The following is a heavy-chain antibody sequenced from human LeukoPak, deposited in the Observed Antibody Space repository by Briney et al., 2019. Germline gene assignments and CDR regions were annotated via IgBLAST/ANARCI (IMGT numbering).Heavy chain of an antibody. D-gene: IGHD3-10*01. CDR3: ARGRPLITMVRHFAP. Sequence: SETLSLTCTVSGGSISSYYWSWIRQPPGKGLEWIGYIYYSGSTNYNPSLKSRVTISVDTSKNQFSLKLSSVTAADTAVYYCARGRPLITMVRHFAPWGQGTLVTVSS. CDR1: GGSISSYY. J-gene: IGHJ5*02. V-gene: IGHV4-59*12. CDR2: IYYSGST.